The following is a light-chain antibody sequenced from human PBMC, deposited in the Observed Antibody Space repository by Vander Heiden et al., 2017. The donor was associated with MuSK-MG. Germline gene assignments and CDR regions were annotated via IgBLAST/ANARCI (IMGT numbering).Light chain of an antibody. Sequence: QSALTQPASVSGSPGQSITISCPGTSSDVGSYNLFSCYQQHPGKAPKLMIYEVSKRPSGVSNRFSGSKSGNTASLTISGLQAEDEADYYCCSYAGSRVFGGGTKLTVL. CDR1: SSDVGSYNL. J-gene: IGLJ3*02. CDR3: CSYAGSRV. CDR2: EVS. V-gene: IGLV2-23*02.